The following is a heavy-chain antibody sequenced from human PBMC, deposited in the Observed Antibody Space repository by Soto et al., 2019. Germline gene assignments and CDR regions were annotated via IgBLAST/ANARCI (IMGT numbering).Heavy chain of an antibody. Sequence: GGSLRLSCAASGFTFSSYGMHWVRQAPGKGLEWVAVIWYDGSNKYYADSVKGRFTISRDNSKNTLYLQMNSLRAEDTAVYYCARDQSRRRGLSVVCMDVWGQGTTVTVSS. CDR1: GFTFSSYG. V-gene: IGHV3-33*01. J-gene: IGHJ6*02. CDR3: ARDQSRRRGLSVVCMDV. CDR2: IWYDGSNK. D-gene: IGHD2-15*01.